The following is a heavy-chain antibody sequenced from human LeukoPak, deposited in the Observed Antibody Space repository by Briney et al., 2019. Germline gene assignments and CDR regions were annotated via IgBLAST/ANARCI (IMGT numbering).Heavy chain of an antibody. CDR3: ARHRGGSSPSVFDS. J-gene: IGHJ4*02. D-gene: IGHD2-15*01. CDR1: GGSVSSSSYY. CDR2: VYYSGST. V-gene: IGHV4-39*01. Sequence: SETLSLTCTVSGGSVSSSSYYWGWIRQPPVKGLEWIGSVYYSGSTYYNPSLKSRVTISVDTSKNQFSLKMSSVTAADTTLFYCARHRGGSSPSVFDSWGQGTLVTVSS.